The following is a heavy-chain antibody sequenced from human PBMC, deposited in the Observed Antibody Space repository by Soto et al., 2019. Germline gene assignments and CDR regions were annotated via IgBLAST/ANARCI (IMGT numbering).Heavy chain of an antibody. CDR3: XXXXXRAXXPYYXDY. J-gene: IGHJ4*02. CDR2: ISGSGGST. CDR1: GFTSRRYA. V-gene: IGHV3-23*01. Sequence: SCAASGFTSRRYAMSWVRQAPGKGLEWVSAISGSGGSTYYADSVKGRFTISRDNSKNTLYLQMNSLRAEDTAVYYXXXXXXRAXXPYYXDYXXXGTLVTVSS.